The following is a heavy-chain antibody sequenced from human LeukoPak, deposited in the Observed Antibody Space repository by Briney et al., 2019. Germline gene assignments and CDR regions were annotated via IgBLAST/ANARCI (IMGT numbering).Heavy chain of an antibody. J-gene: IGHJ2*01. CDR3: ARVRSIAAAGTGRGVWYFDL. D-gene: IGHD6-13*01. V-gene: IGHV1-3*01. Sequence: ASVKVSCKASGGTFSSYAISWVRQAPGQGLEWMGWINAGNGNTKYSQKFQGRVTITRDTSASTAYMELSSLRSEDTAVYYCARVRSIAAAGTGRGVWYFDLWGRGTLVTVSS. CDR1: GGTFSSYA. CDR2: INAGNGNT.